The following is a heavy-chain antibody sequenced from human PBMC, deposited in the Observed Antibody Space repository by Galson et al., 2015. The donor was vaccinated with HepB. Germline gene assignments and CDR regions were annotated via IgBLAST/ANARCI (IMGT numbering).Heavy chain of an antibody. J-gene: IGHJ3*02. V-gene: IGHV1-2*02. CDR1: GYTFTGYY. CDR2: INPNSGGT. D-gene: IGHD1-1*01. Sequence: SVKVSCKASGYTFTGYYMHWVRQAPGQGLEWMGWINPNSGGTNYAQKFQGRVTMIRDTSISTAYMELSRLRSDDTAVYYCAREGGGVANNWFDPWGQYSPGIWGQGTMVTVSS. CDR3: AREGGGVANNWFDPWGQYSPGI.